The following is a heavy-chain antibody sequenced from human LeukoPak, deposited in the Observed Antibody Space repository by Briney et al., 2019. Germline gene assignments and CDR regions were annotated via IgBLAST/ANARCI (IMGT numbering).Heavy chain of an antibody. J-gene: IGHJ5*02. V-gene: IGHV3-21*01. CDR2: ISSSSSYI. CDR3: ARVRCSSTSCYTGWFDP. D-gene: IGHD2-2*02. Sequence: GGSLRLSCAASGFTFSSYSMNWVRQAPGKGLEWVSSISSSSSYIYYADSVKGRFTISRDNAKNSLYLQMNSLRAEDTAVYYCARVRCSSTSCYTGWFDPWDQGTLVTVSS. CDR1: GFTFSSYS.